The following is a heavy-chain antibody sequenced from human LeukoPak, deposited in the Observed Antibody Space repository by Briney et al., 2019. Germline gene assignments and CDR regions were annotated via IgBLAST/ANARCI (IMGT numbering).Heavy chain of an antibody. CDR2: INPNSGGT. D-gene: IGHD3-22*01. CDR1: GYTLTAYY. J-gene: IGHJ3*02. V-gene: IGHV1-2*06. Sequence: ASVKVSCKASGYTLTAYYLHWVRQAPGQGLEWMGRINPNSGGTTYAQKFQGRVTMTRDTSIGTAYMELSSLRSDDTAVYYCARPHYESSWLYADAFDIWGQGTMVTVSS. CDR3: ARPHYESSWLYADAFDI.